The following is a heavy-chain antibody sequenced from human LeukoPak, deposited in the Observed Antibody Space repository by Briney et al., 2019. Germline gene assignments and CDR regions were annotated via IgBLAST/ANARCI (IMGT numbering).Heavy chain of an antibody. CDR2: ISSSGNTI. D-gene: IGHD1-26*01. Sequence: GGSLRLSCAASGFTFSSYEMIWVRQAPGKGLEWVSYISSSGNTIYYADSVKGRFTISRDDAKRTVDLQMDNLRAEDTAIYYCAYRNNFEYWGQGALVTVSS. CDR1: GFTFSSYE. CDR3: AYRNNFEY. J-gene: IGHJ4*02. V-gene: IGHV3-48*03.